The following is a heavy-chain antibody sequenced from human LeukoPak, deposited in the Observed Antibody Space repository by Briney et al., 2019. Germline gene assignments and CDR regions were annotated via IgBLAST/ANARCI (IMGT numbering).Heavy chain of an antibody. CDR3: ARGKKGHVSDY. V-gene: IGHV3-23*01. CDR1: EFTFSSYA. CDR2: ISDSGGST. D-gene: IGHD3-16*01. J-gene: IGHJ4*02. Sequence: GGSLRLSCAASEFTFSSYAMSWVRQAPGKGLEWVSAISDSGGSTYYADSVKGRFTVSRDNSKNTMYLQMNSLRAEDTAVYYCARGKKGHVSDYWGQGTLVTVSS.